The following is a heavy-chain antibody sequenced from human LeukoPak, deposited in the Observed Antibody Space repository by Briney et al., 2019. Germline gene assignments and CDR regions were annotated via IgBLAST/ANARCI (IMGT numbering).Heavy chain of an antibody. V-gene: IGHV3-30*18. CDR1: GFTFSSYG. D-gene: IGHD6-13*01. J-gene: IGHJ4*02. CDR3: AKLLRRGAAAGDFDY. Sequence: PGGSLSLSCAASGFTFSSYGMHWVRQAPGKGLEWVAVISYDGSNKYYADSVKGRFTISRDNSKNTLYLQMNSLRAEDTAVYYCAKLLRRGAAAGDFDYWGQGTLVTVSS. CDR2: ISYDGSNK.